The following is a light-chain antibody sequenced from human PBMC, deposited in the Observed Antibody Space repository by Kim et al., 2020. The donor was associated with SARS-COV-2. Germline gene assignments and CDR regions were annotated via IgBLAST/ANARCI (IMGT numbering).Light chain of an antibody. CDR2: DNN. J-gene: IGLJ2*01. V-gene: IGLV1-51*01. CDR3: GTWDNSLNGVV. CDR1: NSNIGNKY. Sequence: GQKVTISCSGSNSNIGNKYVSWYQQLPGTAPKLLIYDNNKRHSGIPDRFSGSKSGTSATLGITGLQTGDEAEYYCGTWDNSLNGVVFGGGTQLTVL.